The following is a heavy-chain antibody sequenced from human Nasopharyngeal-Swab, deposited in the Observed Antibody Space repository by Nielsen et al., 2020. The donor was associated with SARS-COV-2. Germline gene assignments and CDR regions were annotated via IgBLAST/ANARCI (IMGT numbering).Heavy chain of an antibody. D-gene: IGHD1-26*01. V-gene: IGHV4-34*01. CDR1: GGSFSGYY. CDR3: ARGRIVGATGRQGYYFDY. J-gene: IGHJ4*02. CDR2: INHSGST. Sequence: SETLSLTCAVYGGSFSGYYWTWIRQPPGKGLEWIGEINHSGSTNYNPSLKSRVTISVDTSKNQFSLKLSSVTAADTAVYYCARGRIVGATGRQGYYFDYWGQGTLVTVSS.